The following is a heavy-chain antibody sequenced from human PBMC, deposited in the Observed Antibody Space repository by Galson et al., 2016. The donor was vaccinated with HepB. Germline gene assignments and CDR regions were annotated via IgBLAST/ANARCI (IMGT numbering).Heavy chain of an antibody. J-gene: IGHJ4*02. D-gene: IGHD2-2*01. Sequence: QSGAEVKKPGESLKISCKGSGYSFTTYWIGWVRQMPGKGLEWMGIINPGDSDTRYSSSFQGQVTISADKSISTAYLQWSRLKASDTAMYYCARHQGDVAVPVAMVIDYWGQGTLVTVSS. CDR2: INPGDSDT. CDR3: ARHQGDVAVPVAMVIDY. V-gene: IGHV5-51*01. CDR1: GYSFTTYW.